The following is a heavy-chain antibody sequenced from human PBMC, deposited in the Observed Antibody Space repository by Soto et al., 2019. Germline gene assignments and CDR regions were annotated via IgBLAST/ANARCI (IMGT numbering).Heavy chain of an antibody. V-gene: IGHV4-4*07. CDR3: ARGMTPPGAPAWYYFDS. Sequence: QVQLQESGPGLMKPSETLSLTCTVSGASITSSSYWSWIRQPAGKGLEWIGRFSLSGTTNYNPSRRSRVTMSADVSKNQFSLRLTSVTAADTSLYYCARGMTPPGAPAWYYFDSWCQGTLVTVSS. CDR2: FSLSGTT. CDR1: GASITSSSY. J-gene: IGHJ4*02. D-gene: IGHD2-8*02.